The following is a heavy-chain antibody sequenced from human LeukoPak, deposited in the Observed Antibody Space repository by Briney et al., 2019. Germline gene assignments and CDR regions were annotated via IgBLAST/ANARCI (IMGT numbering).Heavy chain of an antibody. V-gene: IGHV1-46*01. D-gene: IGHD3-22*01. J-gene: IGHJ4*02. CDR3: EVVPNY. CDR1: GYTFTSYY. Sequence: GASVKVSCKASGYTFTSYYMQWARQAPGQGLEWVGIINPSDGSTSSAQKFQGRVTMTRDTSTSTVYMELSSLRSEDTAVYYCEVVPNYWGQGTLSPSPQ. CDR2: INPSDGST.